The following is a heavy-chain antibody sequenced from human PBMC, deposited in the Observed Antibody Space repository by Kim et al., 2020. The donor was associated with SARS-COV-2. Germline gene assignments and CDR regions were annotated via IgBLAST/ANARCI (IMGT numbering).Heavy chain of an antibody. CDR2: GGA. J-gene: IGHJ4*02. CDR3: AAGRRLGY. Sequence: GGANYSPSLKGRVTISVDTSKNQFSLKRNSVTAADTAVYYCAAGRRLGYWGKGTLVTVSS. V-gene: IGHV4-59*09. D-gene: IGHD3-16*01.